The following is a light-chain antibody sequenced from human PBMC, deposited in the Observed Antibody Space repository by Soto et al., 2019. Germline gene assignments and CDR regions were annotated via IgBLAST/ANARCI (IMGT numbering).Light chain of an antibody. CDR3: QQYDKLFT. V-gene: IGKV1-33*01. J-gene: IGKJ3*01. CDR1: QYISTY. Sequence: DIQMTQSPSSLSASVGDRVTITCQARQYISTYLNWYQHKSGKAPKLLIYDTSNLQAGVPSRFRGRGSGTDFTSTISSLKPEDIGTDDCQQYDKLFTFGPGTKVYI. CDR2: DTS.